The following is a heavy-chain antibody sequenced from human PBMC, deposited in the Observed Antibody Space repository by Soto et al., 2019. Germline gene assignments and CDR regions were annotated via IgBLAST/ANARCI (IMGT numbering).Heavy chain of an antibody. V-gene: IGHV4-39*01. D-gene: IGHD6-13*01. Sequence: SETLSLTCAVSGYSISSSSYYWGWIRQPPGKGLEWIGSLYYSGSTYYNPSLKSRVTISVDTSKNQFSLKLSSVTAADTAVYYCARHETGSSSWFSYYYYGMDVWGQGTTVTVSS. CDR3: ARHETGSSSWFSYYYYGMDV. CDR1: GYSISSSSYY. CDR2: LYYSGST. J-gene: IGHJ6*02.